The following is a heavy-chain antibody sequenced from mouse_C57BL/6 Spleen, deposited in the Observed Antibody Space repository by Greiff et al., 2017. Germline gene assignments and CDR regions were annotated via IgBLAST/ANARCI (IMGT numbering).Heavy chain of an antibody. J-gene: IGHJ2*01. D-gene: IGHD3-3*01. Sequence: QVQLQQPGAELVKPGASVKLSCKASGYTFTSYWMHWVKQGPGQGLEWIGEIDPSDSSTNYHQNVTGQSTLTVDESASTAYRQLSSLTAEDSAVYYCAREGGHRYYFDYGGQGTTLTVSS. CDR3: AREGGHRYYFDY. V-gene: IGHV1-69*01. CDR1: GYTFTSYW. CDR2: IDPSDSST.